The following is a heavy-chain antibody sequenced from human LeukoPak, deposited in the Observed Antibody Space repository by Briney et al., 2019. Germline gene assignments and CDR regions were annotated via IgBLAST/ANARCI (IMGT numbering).Heavy chain of an antibody. V-gene: IGHV1-3*03. D-gene: IGHD6-19*01. CDR1: GYTFTDYA. Sequence: ASVKVSCKASGYTFTDYALHWVRQAPGQSLEWMGWITAGRGETRYSQDFQRRITLTRDKSANTVYMDLSDLTSEDTAVYYCARGGQQWRGGNYFDSWGQGTLVAVSS. CDR2: ITAGRGET. J-gene: IGHJ4*02. CDR3: ARGGQQWRGGNYFDS.